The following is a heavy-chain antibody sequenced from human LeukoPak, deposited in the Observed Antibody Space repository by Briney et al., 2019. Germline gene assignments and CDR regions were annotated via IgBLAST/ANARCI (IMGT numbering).Heavy chain of an antibody. J-gene: IGHJ6*02. V-gene: IGHV3-30-3*01. D-gene: IGHD2-2*01. CDR3: ARDGTGYCSSTSCAQAGYYYGMDV. Sequence: GGSLRLSCAASGFTFSSYAMHWVRQAPGKGLEWVAVISYDGSNKYYADSVKGRFTISRDNSKNTLYLQMNSLRAEDTAVYYCARDGTGYCSSTSCAQAGYYYGMDVWGQGTTVTVPS. CDR1: GFTFSSYA. CDR2: ISYDGSNK.